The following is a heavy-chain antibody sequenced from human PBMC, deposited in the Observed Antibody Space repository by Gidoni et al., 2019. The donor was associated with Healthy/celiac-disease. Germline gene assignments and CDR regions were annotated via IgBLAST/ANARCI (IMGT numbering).Heavy chain of an antibody. CDR3: ARARNYDSAGAFDI. Sequence: EVQLVESGGGLVQPGGSLRLSCAASGFTFSSYEMNWVRQAPGKGLEWVSYISSSGSTIYYADSVKGRFTISRDNAKNSLYLQMNSLRAEDTAVYYCARARNYDSAGAFDIWGQGTMVTVSS. CDR1: GFTFSSYE. V-gene: IGHV3-48*03. J-gene: IGHJ3*02. D-gene: IGHD3-22*01. CDR2: ISSSGSTI.